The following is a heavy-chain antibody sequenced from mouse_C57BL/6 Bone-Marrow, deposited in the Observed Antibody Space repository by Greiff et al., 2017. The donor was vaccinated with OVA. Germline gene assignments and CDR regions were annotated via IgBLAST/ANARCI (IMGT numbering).Heavy chain of an antibody. CDR3: ARRRNYYAMDY. J-gene: IGHJ4*01. D-gene: IGHD2-1*01. Sequence: QVQLQQSGAELVKPGASVKLSCKASGYTFTSYWMQWVKQRPGQGLEWIGEIDPSDSYTNYNQKFKGKATLTVDPSSSTAYMQLSSLTSEDSAVYYCARRRNYYAMDYWGQGTSVTVSS. V-gene: IGHV1-50*01. CDR2: IDPSDSYT. CDR1: GYTFTSYW.